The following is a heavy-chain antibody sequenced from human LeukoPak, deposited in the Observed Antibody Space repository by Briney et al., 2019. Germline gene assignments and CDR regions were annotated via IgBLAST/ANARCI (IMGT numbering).Heavy chain of an antibody. CDR2: ISWDGGDQ. V-gene: IGHV3-30*02. Sequence: GGALRLSWAASNFTFGSYGMNWGRHGPGKGVEWGAYISWDGGDQYYTDSVKGRFTISRDNAKNTLYLQMNSLRVEDTAMYYCAKDQCSTSSWLACRFFDYWGQGSLVTVSS. D-gene: IGHD2-2*01. CDR3: AKDQCSTSSWLACRFFDY. CDR1: NFTFGSYG. J-gene: IGHJ4*02.